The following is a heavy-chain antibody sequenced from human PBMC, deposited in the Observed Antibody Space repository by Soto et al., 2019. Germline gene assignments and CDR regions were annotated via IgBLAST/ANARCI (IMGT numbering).Heavy chain of an antibody. CDR3: ARGEQNSYCYGMDV. Sequence: QVQLVQSGAEVKKPGSSVKVSCKASGGTFSSYAISWVRQAPGQGLEWMGGIIPIFGTANYAQKFQGRVTITADESTSTAYMELSSLRSEDTAVYYCARGEQNSYCYGMDVWGQGTTVTVSS. J-gene: IGHJ6*02. CDR1: GGTFSSYA. V-gene: IGHV1-69*01. CDR2: IIPIFGTA. D-gene: IGHD1-1*01.